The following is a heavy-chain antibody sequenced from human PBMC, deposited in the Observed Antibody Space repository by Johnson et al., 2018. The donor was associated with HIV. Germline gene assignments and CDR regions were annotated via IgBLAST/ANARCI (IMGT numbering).Heavy chain of an antibody. D-gene: IGHD3-22*01. CDR3: ANLVADYDSSGEQPNDAFDI. V-gene: IGHV3-30*04. CDR2: ISYDGSNK. Sequence: QVQLVESGGGVVQPGRSLRLSCAASGFTFSSYAMHWVRQAPGKVLEWVAVISYDGSNKYYADSVKGRFTISRDNSKNTLYLQMNSLRAEDTAVYYCANLVADYDSSGEQPNDAFDIWGQGTMVTVSS. CDR1: GFTFSSYA. J-gene: IGHJ3*02.